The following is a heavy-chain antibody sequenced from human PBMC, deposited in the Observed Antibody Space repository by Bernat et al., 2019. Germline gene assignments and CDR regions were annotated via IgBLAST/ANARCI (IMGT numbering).Heavy chain of an antibody. CDR1: GFTFDDYA. V-gene: IGHV3-9*01. D-gene: IGHD6-13*01. CDR3: AKDRKRIAAAVDPNFDY. J-gene: IGHJ4*02. Sequence: EVQLVESGGGLVQPGRSLRLSCAASGFTFDDYAMHWVRQAPGKGLEWVSGISWNSGSIGYEDSVKGRFTISRDNAKNSLYLQMNSLRAEDTALHYCAKDRKRIAAAVDPNFDYWGQGTLVTVSS. CDR2: ISWNSGSI.